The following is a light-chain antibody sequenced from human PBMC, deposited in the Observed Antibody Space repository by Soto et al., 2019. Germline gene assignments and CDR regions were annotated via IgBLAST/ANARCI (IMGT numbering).Light chain of an antibody. Sequence: QSALTQPASVSGSPGQSITISCTGTSSDVGGYNYVSWYQQHPGKAPKLMIYEVSNRPSGGSNRFSGFKSGNTASLTISGAQAEEEADYYCSSYTSSSPYVFGTGTKLTVL. CDR1: SSDVGGYNY. CDR3: SSYTSSSPYV. J-gene: IGLJ1*01. CDR2: EVS. V-gene: IGLV2-14*01.